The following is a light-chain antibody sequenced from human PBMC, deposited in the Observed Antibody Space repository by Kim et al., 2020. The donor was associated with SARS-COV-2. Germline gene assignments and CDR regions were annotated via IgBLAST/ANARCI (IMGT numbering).Light chain of an antibody. CDR1: SWDGSYA. CDR2: LNCDGSH. V-gene: IGLV4-69*01. J-gene: IGLJ3*02. CDR3: QPWGTGLWV. Sequence: STRLTCTLGSWDGSYAIAWHPSQSEKGPRYLTKLNCDGSHSTGGGIPSRFSGSSSGAGRYLTISSLQSEDVADYYCQPWGTGLWVFGGGTQLTVL.